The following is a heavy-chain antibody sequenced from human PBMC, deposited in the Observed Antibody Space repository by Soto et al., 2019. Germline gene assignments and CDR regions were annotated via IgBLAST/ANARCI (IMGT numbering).Heavy chain of an antibody. J-gene: IGHJ4*02. CDR2: IYYSGST. V-gene: IGHV4-59*01. CDR3: ASKSHFWSGYYNY. CDR1: GGSISSYY. Sequence: SETLSLTCTVSGGSISSYYWSWIRQPPGKGLEWIGYIYYSGSTNYNPSLKSRVTISVDTSKNQFSLKLSSVTAADTAVYYWASKSHFWSGYYNYWGQGTLVTVSS. D-gene: IGHD3-3*01.